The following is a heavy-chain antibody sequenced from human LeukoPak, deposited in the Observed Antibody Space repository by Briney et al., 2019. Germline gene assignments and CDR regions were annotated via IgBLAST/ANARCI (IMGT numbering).Heavy chain of an antibody. CDR3: AKSSGPIVVVIS. CDR2: ISGSGGST. Sequence: GGSLRLSCAASGFTFSSYALSWVRQAPGKGLEWVSAISGSGGSTYYADSVKGRFTISRDNSKNTLYLQMNSLRAEDTAVYYCAKSSGPIVVVISWGQGTMVTVSS. CDR1: GFTFSSYA. V-gene: IGHV3-23*01. J-gene: IGHJ3*01. D-gene: IGHD3-22*01.